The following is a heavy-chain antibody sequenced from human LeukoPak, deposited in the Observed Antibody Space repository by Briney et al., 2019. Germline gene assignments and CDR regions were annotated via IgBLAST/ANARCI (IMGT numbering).Heavy chain of an antibody. D-gene: IGHD3-22*01. CDR2: ISHDGSNK. CDR3: AKSTVVVVVRSGASDY. V-gene: IGHV3-30-3*02. J-gene: IGHJ4*02. CDR1: GFTFSSYA. Sequence: PGGSLRLSCAASGFTFSSYAMHWVRQAPGKGLEWVAVISHDGSNKYYADSVKGRFTISRDNSKNTLYLRMNSLRAEDTAVYYCAKSTVVVVVRSGASDYWGQGTLVTVSS.